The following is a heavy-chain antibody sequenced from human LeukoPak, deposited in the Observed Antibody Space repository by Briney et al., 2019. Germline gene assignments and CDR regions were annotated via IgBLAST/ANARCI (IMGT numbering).Heavy chain of an antibody. V-gene: IGHV3-30*03. CDR2: ISYDGSNK. J-gene: IGHJ3*02. Sequence: GRSLRLSCAASGFTFSSYGMHWVRQAPGKGLEWVAVISYDGSNKYYADSVKGRFTIFRDNSKNTLDLQLNSLRVEDTAIYYCVRERGPYDAFDIWGQGTMVTVSS. CDR1: GFTFSSYG. CDR3: VRERGPYDAFDI.